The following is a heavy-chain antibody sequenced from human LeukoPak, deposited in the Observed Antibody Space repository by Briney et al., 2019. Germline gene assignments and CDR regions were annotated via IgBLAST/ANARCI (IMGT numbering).Heavy chain of an antibody. D-gene: IGHD2-15*01. V-gene: IGHV3-66*01. Sequence: GGSLRLSCAASGLSVSSDYMTGVGQPPGKGLEGVSISYSAESTYYLDSVRGGFTSSRDNSKNTLYLQMNSLRAEDSAVYYCARDDRRMGGFDYWGQGTLVTVSS. CDR1: GLSVSSDY. J-gene: IGHJ4*02. CDR2: SYSAEST. CDR3: ARDDRRMGGFDY.